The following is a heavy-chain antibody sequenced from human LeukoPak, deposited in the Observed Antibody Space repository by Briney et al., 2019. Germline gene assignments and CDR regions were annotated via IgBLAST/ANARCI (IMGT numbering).Heavy chain of an antibody. V-gene: IGHV4-59*08. CDR1: AFSISSYY. CDR2: IYYSRST. CDR3: ARTGGLLWFGELGEEVFWFDP. D-gene: IGHD3-10*01. Sequence: SETLSLTGTVYAFSISSYYWSWLRQPPGKGLEGCGYIYYSRSTYYNPSLKSRVTISVDTSKNQFSLKLSSVTAADTAVYYCARTGGLLWFGELGEEVFWFDPWGQGTLVTVSS. J-gene: IGHJ5*02.